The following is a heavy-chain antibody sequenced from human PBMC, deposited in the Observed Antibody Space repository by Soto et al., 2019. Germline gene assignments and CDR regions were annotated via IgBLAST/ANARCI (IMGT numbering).Heavy chain of an antibody. Sequence: SVKVSCKASGGTFSSYAISWVRQAPGQGLEWMGGIIPIFGTANYAQKFQGRVTITADESTSTAYMELSSLRSEDTAVYYCASDFTGSGGIYYYYYGMDVWGQGTTVTVSS. CDR2: IIPIFGTA. D-gene: IGHD6-25*01. J-gene: IGHJ6*02. V-gene: IGHV1-69*13. CDR3: ASDFTGSGGIYYYYYGMDV. CDR1: GGTFSSYA.